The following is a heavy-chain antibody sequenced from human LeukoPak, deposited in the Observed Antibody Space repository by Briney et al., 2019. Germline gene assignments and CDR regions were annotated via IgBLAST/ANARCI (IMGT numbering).Heavy chain of an antibody. CDR3: ARDYGNWDAFDY. CDR1: GFTLSNYW. CDR2: IKQDGSGK. D-gene: IGHD1-20*01. Sequence: GGSLRLSCAASGFTLSNYWMSWVRQAPGKGLEWVANIKQDGSGKYYVDSVKGRFTISRDNAKNSLYLQMNSLRAEDTAVYYCARDYGNWDAFDYWGQGTLVTVSS. J-gene: IGHJ4*02. V-gene: IGHV3-7*01.